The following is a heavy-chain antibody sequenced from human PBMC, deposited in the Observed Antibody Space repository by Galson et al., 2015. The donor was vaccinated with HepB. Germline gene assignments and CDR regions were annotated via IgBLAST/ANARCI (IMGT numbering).Heavy chain of an antibody. D-gene: IGHD6-13*01. CDR1: GFTFTSSA. CDR3: ASLAADDYYYYGMDV. V-gene: IGHV1-46*03. CDR2: INPSGGST. Sequence: SVKVSCKASGFTFTSSAMQWVRQAPGQGLEWMGIINPSGGSTSYAQKFQGRVTMTRDTSTSTVYMELSSLRSEDTAVYYCASLAADDYYYYGMDVWGQGTTVTVSS. J-gene: IGHJ6*02.